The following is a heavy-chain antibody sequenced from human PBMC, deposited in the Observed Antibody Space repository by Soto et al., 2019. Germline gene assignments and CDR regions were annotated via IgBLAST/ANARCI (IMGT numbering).Heavy chain of an antibody. CDR1: GYTFTGYY. CDR2: INPNSGGT. CDR3: AIETYSYSSSPVAGAFDI. D-gene: IGHD6-13*01. Sequence: QVQLVQSGAEVKKPGASVKVSCKASGYTFTGYYMHWVRQAPGQGLEWMGWINPNSGGTNYAQKFQGWVTMTRDTSVSTAYMELSRLRSDDTAVYYCAIETYSYSSSPVAGAFDIWGQGTMVTVSS. J-gene: IGHJ3*02. V-gene: IGHV1-2*04.